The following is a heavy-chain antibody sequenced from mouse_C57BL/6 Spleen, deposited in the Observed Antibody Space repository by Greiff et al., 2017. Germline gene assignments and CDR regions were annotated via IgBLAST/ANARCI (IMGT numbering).Heavy chain of an antibody. CDR3: ARSYGNCLLDY. CDR2: IYPGDGDT. V-gene: IGHV1-82*01. CDR1: GYAFSSSW. D-gene: IGHD2-1*01. J-gene: IGHJ2*01. Sequence: VQLQQSGPELVKPGASVKLSCKASGYAFSSSWMNWVKQRPGKGLEWIGRIYPGDGDTNYNGKFKGKATLTADKSSSPAYMQLSSLPSEDSAVDFCARSYGNCLLDYWGKGTTVTVSS.